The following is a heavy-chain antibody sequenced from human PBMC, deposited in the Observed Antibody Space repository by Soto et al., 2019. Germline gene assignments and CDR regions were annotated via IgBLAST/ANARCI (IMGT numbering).Heavy chain of an antibody. D-gene: IGHD2-15*01. V-gene: IGHV3-23*01. CDR3: AKDRVVVVHHDAFDI. CDR1: GFTLSSYA. CDR2: ISGSGGST. J-gene: IGHJ3*02. Sequence: GGSLRLSCAASGFTLSSYAMSWVRQAPGKGLEWVSAISGSGGSTYYADSVKGRFTISRDNSKNTLYLQMNSLRAEDTAVYYCAKDRVVVVHHDAFDIWGQGTMVTVSS.